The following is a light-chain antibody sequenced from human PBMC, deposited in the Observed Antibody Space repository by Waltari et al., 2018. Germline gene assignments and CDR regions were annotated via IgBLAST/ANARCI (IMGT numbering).Light chain of an antibody. CDR2: DAS. V-gene: IGKV3-20*01. CDR3: QQYSTSPRT. J-gene: IGKJ1*01. CDR1: QSVSSSS. Sequence: EIVLTQSPGTLSLSPGERATLSCRASQSVSSSSLAWYQQKPGQAPRLLIYDASSRSTDIPDRFSGSGSGTDFTLSISRLEPEDFAVYYCQQYSTSPRTFGQGTMVEIK.